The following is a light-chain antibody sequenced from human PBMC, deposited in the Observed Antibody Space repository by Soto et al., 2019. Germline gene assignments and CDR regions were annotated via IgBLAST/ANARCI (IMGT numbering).Light chain of an antibody. CDR3: SSYTSSSTVV. CDR1: SSDVGGYNY. Sequence: QSALTQPASVSGSPGQSITISCTGTSSDVGGYNYVSWYQQHPGKAPKLMIYDVRNRPSGVSNRFSGSKSGNTASLTISGFQAEDEADYYFSSYTSSSTVVFGGGTKVTVL. CDR2: DVR. V-gene: IGLV2-14*01. J-gene: IGLJ2*01.